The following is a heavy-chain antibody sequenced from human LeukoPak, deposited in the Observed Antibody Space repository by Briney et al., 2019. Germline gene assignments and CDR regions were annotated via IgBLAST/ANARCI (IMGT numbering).Heavy chain of an antibody. J-gene: IGHJ4*02. Sequence: GASVKVSCKASGYTFTGYYMHWVRQAPGQGLEWMGWINPNSGGTNYAQKFQGWVTMTRDTSISTAYMELSRLRSDDTAVYYCARDLGFFGGVIGYWGQGTLVTVSS. V-gene: IGHV1-2*04. CDR1: GYTFTGYY. D-gene: IGHD3-16*01. CDR3: ARDLGFFGGVIGY. CDR2: INPNSGGT.